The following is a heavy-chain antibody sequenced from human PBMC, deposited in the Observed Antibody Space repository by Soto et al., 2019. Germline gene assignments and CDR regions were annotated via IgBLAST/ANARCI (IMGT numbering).Heavy chain of an antibody. CDR2: INSDGSNT. CDR1: GFTFSNHW. Sequence: EVQLVESGGGLVQPGGSLRLSCAASGFTFSNHWMRWVGQAPGKGLVWVSRINSDGSNTTYVDSVKGRFTISRDNAKNTLYLQLNSLSAEDTALYYCARGYSSGPDYWGQGTLVTVSS. J-gene: IGHJ4*02. CDR3: ARGYSSGPDY. V-gene: IGHV3-74*01. D-gene: IGHD6-19*01.